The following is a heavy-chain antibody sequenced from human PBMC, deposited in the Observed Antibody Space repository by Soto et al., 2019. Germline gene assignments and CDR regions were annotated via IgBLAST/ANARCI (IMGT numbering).Heavy chain of an antibody. CDR2: IYYSGST. CDR1: GGSISSYY. Sequence: PSETLSLTCTVSGGSISSYYWSWIRQPPGKGLEWIGYIYYSGSTNYNPSLKSRVTISVDTSKNQFSLKLSSVTAADTAVYYCASRGYYEDAFDIWGQGTMVTVSS. D-gene: IGHD3-16*01. J-gene: IGHJ3*02. CDR3: ASRGYYEDAFDI. V-gene: IGHV4-59*01.